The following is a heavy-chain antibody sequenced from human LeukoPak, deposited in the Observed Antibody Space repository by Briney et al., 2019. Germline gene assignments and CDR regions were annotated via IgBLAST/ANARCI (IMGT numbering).Heavy chain of an antibody. J-gene: IGHJ6*02. Sequence: ASVKVSCTASGYTFTSYGISWVRQAPGQGLEWMGWISAYNGNTNYAQKLQGRVTMTTDTSTSTAYMELRSLRSDDTAVYYCARDPSYDVWSGHYIGTYGMDVWGQGTTVTVSS. CDR3: ARDPSYDVWSGHYIGTYGMDV. CDR2: ISAYNGNT. V-gene: IGHV1-18*01. D-gene: IGHD3-3*01. CDR1: GYTFTSYG.